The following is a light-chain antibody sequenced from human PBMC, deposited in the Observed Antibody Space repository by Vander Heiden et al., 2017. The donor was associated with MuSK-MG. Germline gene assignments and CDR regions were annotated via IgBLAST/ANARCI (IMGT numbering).Light chain of an antibody. CDR3: QQLNSYPWT. CDR2: AAS. J-gene: IGKJ1*01. V-gene: IGKV1-9*01. Sequence: PSFLSASVGDRVTITCRASQGISSYLAWYQQKPGKAPKLLIYAASTLQSGVPSRFSGSGSGTEFTLTISSLQPEDFATYYCQQLNSYPWTFGQGTKVEIK. CDR1: QGISSY.